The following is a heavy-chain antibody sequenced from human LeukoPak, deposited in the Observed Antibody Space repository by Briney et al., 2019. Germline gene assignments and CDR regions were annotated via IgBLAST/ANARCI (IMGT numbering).Heavy chain of an antibody. CDR1: GGSISSSSYY. D-gene: IGHD6-13*01. V-gene: IGHV4-39*01. Sequence: PSETLSLTCTVSGGSISSSSYYWGWIRQPPGKGLEWIGGIYYSGSTYYNPSLKSRVTISVDTSKNQFSLKLSSVTAADTAVYYCARHGRIAAAVRVFDYWGQGTLVTVSS. CDR3: ARHGRIAAAVRVFDY. J-gene: IGHJ4*02. CDR2: IYYSGST.